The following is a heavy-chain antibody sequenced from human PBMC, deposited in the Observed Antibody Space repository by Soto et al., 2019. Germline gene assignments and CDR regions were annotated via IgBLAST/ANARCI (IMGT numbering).Heavy chain of an antibody. D-gene: IGHD3-9*01. CDR2: IIPILGIA. CDR1: GGTFSTYT. Sequence: QVQLVQSGAEVKKPGSSVKVSCKASGGTFSTYTITWVRQAPGQGLEWMGRIIPILGIANYAQRFQGRVTIPADKSTSTAYMELNSLRSDDTAVYYCARLGYYDILTGYLGGDYWGQGTLVTVSS. J-gene: IGHJ4*02. V-gene: IGHV1-69*02. CDR3: ARLGYYDILTGYLGGDY.